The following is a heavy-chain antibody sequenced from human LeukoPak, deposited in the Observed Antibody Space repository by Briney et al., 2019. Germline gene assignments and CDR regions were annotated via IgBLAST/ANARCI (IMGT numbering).Heavy chain of an antibody. CDR2: IHDSGST. CDR3: ARVVAAAGNNWFDP. CDR1: VDSISSGGYS. J-gene: IGHJ5*02. D-gene: IGHD6-13*01. V-gene: IGHV4-30-4*07. Sequence: TLSLTCALSVDSISSGGYSWSWIRQPPGKGLEWVAYIHDSGSTYNNPSLKTRLSISIDTSKNQFSLKLNSVTAADTAVYYCARVVAAAGNNWFDPWGQGTLVTVSS.